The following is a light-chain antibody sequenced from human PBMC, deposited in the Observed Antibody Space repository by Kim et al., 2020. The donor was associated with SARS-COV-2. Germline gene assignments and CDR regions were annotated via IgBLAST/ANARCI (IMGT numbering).Light chain of an antibody. CDR2: RTS. CDR3: LLNYGGPWV. J-gene: IGLJ3*02. V-gene: IGLV7-43*01. CDR1: TGAVTSAHN. Sequence: GGTVTLTWASSTGAVTSAHNANWFQQKPGQAPRALIHRTSNRHSWTPARFSGSLLGDKAALTLSRVQPEDEADYDCLLNYGGPWVFGGGTKVTVL.